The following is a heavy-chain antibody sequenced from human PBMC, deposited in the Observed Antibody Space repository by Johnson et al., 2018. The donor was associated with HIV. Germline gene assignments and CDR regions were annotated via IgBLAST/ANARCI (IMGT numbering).Heavy chain of an antibody. V-gene: IGHV3-20*04. J-gene: IGHJ3*01. CDR3: TTDVPGGPYYNAFDV. CDR2: FNWNGGTT. CDR1: GFTFSDYY. D-gene: IGHD1-26*01. Sequence: VQLVESGGGVVQPGRSLRLSCAASGFTFSDYYMSWIRQAPGKGLECVSGFNWNGGTTGYADSVKGRFTISRDNAKNMLYLQMNSLKTEDTALYYCTTDVPGGPYYNAFDVWGQGTMVAVSS.